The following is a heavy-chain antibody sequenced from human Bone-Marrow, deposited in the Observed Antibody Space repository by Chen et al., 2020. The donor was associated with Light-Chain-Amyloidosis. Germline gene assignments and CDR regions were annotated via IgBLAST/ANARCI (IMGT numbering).Heavy chain of an antibody. CDR2: ISGDSNDI. D-gene: IGHD1-1*01. Sequence: EVQLVESGGGLGKPGGSLRRSCAASGFPFSDDSRNWARQAPGQGLEWVSSISGDSNDIYYAESVKGRPTISRDNAKNSVYLQMNSLRTEDTAVYYCAREPTTDPLYSYGMDVWGQGSTVTVSS. J-gene: IGHJ6*02. CDR1: GFPFSDDS. CDR3: AREPTTDPLYSYGMDV. V-gene: IGHV3-21*01.